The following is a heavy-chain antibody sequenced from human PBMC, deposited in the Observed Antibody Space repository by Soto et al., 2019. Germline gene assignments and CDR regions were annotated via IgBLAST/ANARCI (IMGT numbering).Heavy chain of an antibody. V-gene: IGHV1-58*01. J-gene: IGHJ6*02. CDR1: GFTFTSSA. CDR2: IVVGSGNT. Sequence: SGKVSCKASGFTFTSSAVQWVRQARGQRLEWIGWIVVGSGNTNYAQKFQERATITRDMSTSTAYMELSSLRSEDTAVYYCAAVAGYYDFWSGYYSTQDYYYYGVDVWGQGTTVTVSS. D-gene: IGHD3-3*01. CDR3: AAVAGYYDFWSGYYSTQDYYYYGVDV.